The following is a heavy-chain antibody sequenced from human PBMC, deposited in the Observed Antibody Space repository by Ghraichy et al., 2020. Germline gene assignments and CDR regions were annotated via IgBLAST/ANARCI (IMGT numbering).Heavy chain of an antibody. Sequence: SETLSLTCTVSGGSISSGDYYWSWIRQPPGKGLEWIGYIYYSGSTYYNPSLKSRVTISVDTSKNQFSLKLSSVTAADTAVYYCARGVMVRGVAYYYYGMDVWGQGTTVTVSS. CDR2: IYYSGST. V-gene: IGHV4-30-4*01. D-gene: IGHD3-10*01. CDR3: ARGVMVRGVAYYYYGMDV. J-gene: IGHJ6*02. CDR1: GGSISSGDYY.